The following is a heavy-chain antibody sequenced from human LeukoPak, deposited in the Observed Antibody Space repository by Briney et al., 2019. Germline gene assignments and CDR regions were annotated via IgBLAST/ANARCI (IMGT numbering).Heavy chain of an antibody. CDR2: INPSGGST. D-gene: IGHD1-26*01. J-gene: IGHJ4*02. CDR1: GYTFTSYA. CDR3: ARDRTRDLLGDY. Sequence: ASVKVSCKASGYTFTSYAMNWVRQAPGQGLEWMGIINPSGGSTSYAQKFQGRVTMTRDTSTSTVYMELSSLRSEDTAVYYCARDRTRDLLGDYWGQGTLVTVSS. V-gene: IGHV1-46*01.